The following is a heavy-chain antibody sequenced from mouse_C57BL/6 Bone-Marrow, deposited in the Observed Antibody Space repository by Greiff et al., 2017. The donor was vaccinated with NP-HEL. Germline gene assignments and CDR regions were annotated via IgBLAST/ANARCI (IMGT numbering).Heavy chain of an antibody. CDR2: ISYDGSN. Sequence: EVQLQESGPGLVKPSQSLSLTCSVTGYSITSGYYWNWIRQFPGNKLEWMGYISYDGSNNYNPSLKNRISITRDTSKNQFFLKLNSVTTEDTATYYCARLGYYGSSRYWYFDVWGTGTTVTVSS. V-gene: IGHV3-6*01. D-gene: IGHD1-1*01. CDR3: ARLGYYGSSRYWYFDV. J-gene: IGHJ1*03. CDR1: GYSITSGYY.